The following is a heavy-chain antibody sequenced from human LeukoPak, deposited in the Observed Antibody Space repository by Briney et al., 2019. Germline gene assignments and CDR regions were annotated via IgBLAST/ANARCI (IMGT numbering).Heavy chain of an antibody. J-gene: IGHJ4*02. V-gene: IGHV3-33*01. D-gene: IGHD1-26*01. CDR1: GFTFSSYG. CDR3: ARDNPWEDY. CDR2: IWYDGSNK. Sequence: GGSLRLSCAASGFTFSSYGMHWVRQAPGKGLEWVAVIWYDGSNKYYADSVKGRFTISRDNSKNTLYLQMNSLRADDTSMYYCARDNPWEDYWGQGTLVTVSS.